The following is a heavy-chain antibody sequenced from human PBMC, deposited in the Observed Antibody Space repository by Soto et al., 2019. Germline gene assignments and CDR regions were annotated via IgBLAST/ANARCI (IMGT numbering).Heavy chain of an antibody. Sequence: SETLSLTCTASGGSVSSGSYYWSWIRQPPGKGLEWIGYIYYSGSTNYNPSLKSRVTISVDTSKNQFSLKLSSVTAADTAVYYCARGFTYYYDSSGLSPFDIWGQGTMVTVSS. J-gene: IGHJ3*02. D-gene: IGHD3-22*01. CDR3: ARGFTYYYDSSGLSPFDI. CDR2: IYYSGST. V-gene: IGHV4-61*01. CDR1: GGSVSSGSYY.